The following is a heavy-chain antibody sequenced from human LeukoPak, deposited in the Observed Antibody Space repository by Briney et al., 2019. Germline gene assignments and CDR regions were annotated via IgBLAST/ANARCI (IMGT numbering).Heavy chain of an antibody. CDR3: ARVRDYKDSLGPYDAFDI. J-gene: IGHJ3*02. V-gene: IGHV3-21*01. CDR2: IGISSNKI. CDR1: GFTLRSYT. D-gene: IGHD4-11*01. Sequence: PGGSLRLSCAASGFTLRSYTMNWVRQAPGKGLEWVSSIGISSNKIYYADSVKGRFIISRDNAKNSVYLQMNSLRAEDTAVYYCARVRDYKDSLGPYDAFDIWGQGTMVTVSS.